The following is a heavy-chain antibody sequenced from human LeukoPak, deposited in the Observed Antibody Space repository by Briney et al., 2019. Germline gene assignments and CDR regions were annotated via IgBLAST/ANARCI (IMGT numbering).Heavy chain of an antibody. CDR1: GGSISSPFYY. J-gene: IGHJ4*02. D-gene: IGHD6-13*01. CDR3: ARMYSSRPYYFDY. V-gene: IGHV4-61*02. Sequence: SQTLSLTCSVSGGSISSPFYYWTWIRQPAGKGLEWIGRIDPSGSTKSNPSLKSRVTISIETSKNQFSLQLTSVTAADTAVYYCARMYSSRPYYFDYWGQGTLVTVSS. CDR2: IDPSGST.